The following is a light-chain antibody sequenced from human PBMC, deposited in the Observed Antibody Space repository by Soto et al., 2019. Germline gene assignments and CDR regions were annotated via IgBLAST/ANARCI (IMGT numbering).Light chain of an antibody. V-gene: IGKV3-15*01. CDR3: QQYNNWPPKWP. Sequence: EIVMTQSPATLSVSPGERATLSCRASQSVSSNLAWYQQKPGQAPRLLIYGASTRATGIPARFSGSGSGTEFTLTISSLQSEDFAVYYCQQYNNWPPKWPFGQGTKVEI. CDR1: QSVSSN. J-gene: IGKJ1*01. CDR2: GAS.